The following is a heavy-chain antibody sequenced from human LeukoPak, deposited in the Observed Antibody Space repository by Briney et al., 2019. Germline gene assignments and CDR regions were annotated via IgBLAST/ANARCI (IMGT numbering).Heavy chain of an antibody. CDR2: MIPILGIA. D-gene: IGHD3-10*01. V-gene: IGHV1-69*04. Sequence: SVKVSCKASGGTFSSYAISWVRQAPGQGLEWMGRMIPILGIANYAQKFQGRVTITADKSTSTAYIELSSLRSEDTAVYYCARGADPQITIKPQFDPWGQGTLVTVSS. CDR3: ARGADPQITIKPQFDP. CDR1: GGTFSSYA. J-gene: IGHJ5*02.